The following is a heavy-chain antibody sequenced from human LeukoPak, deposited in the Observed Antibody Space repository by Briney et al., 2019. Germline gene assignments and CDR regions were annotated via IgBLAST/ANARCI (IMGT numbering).Heavy chain of an antibody. V-gene: IGHV4-34*01. CDR2: INHSGST. CDR3: ARGKQYYDILTGYYTPSRWFDP. J-gene: IGHJ5*02. D-gene: IGHD3-9*01. CDR1: GGSFSGYY. Sequence: SETLSLTCAVYGGSFSGYYWSWIRQPPGKGLEGMGEINHSGSTNYNPSLKSRVTISVDTSKSQFSLKLSSVTAADTAVYYCARGKQYYDILTGYYTPSRWFDPWGQGTLVTVSS.